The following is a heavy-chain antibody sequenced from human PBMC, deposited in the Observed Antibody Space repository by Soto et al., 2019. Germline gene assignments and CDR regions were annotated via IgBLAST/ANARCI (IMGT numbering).Heavy chain of an antibody. V-gene: IGHV3-7*01. Sequence: GGSLRLSCAASGFTFSSYWMSWVRQAPGKGLEWVANIKQDGSEKYYVDSVEGRFTISRDNAKNSLYLQMNSLRAEDTAVYYCARTADRYGGSTNTWDYYYYMDVWGKGTTVTVSS. D-gene: IGHD1-26*01. CDR2: IKQDGSEK. J-gene: IGHJ6*03. CDR1: GFTFSSYW. CDR3: ARTADRYGGSTNTWDYYYYMDV.